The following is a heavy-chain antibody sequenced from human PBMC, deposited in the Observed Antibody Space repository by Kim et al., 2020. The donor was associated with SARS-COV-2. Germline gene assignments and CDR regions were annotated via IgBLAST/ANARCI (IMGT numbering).Heavy chain of an antibody. D-gene: IGHD3-16*01. CDR2: IKPNSGNT. J-gene: IGHJ5*01. CDR3: ARSLNSDYDVGDGFTHNWF. CDR1: GYSFTTFG. V-gene: IGHV1-18*04. Sequence: ASVKVSCKASGYSFTTFGITWVRQAPGQGLEWMGWIKPNSGNTNYAEKFQGRFTITADTSTTTAYMELERLTSYDTAVYYCARSLNSDYDVGDGFTHNWF.